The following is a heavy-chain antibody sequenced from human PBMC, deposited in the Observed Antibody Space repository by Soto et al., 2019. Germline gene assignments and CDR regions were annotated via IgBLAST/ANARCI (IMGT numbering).Heavy chain of an antibody. CDR1: GFTFSGYA. CDR3: AKPSHEMLTGYSTFDQ. V-gene: IGHV3-23*01. J-gene: IGHJ4*02. Sequence: GVSLRLSCFASGFTFSGYAMSWVRQAPGKGLQWVSAIRDTGGYTYYADSVKGRFTISRDNSKSTLFLQMDSLTADDSALYYCAKPSHEMLTGYSTFDQWGQGTLVTLS. D-gene: IGHD3-9*01. CDR2: IRDTGGYT.